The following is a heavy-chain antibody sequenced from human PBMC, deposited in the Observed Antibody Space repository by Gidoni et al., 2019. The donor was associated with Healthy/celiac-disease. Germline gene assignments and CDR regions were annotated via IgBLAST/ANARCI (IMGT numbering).Heavy chain of an antibody. D-gene: IGHD6-6*01. CDR2: ISGRGGST. Sequence: EVQLLESGGGLVQPGGSLRLSCAASGFTFSSYAMSWVGQAPGKGLEWVSAISGRGGSTYYADSVKGRFTISRDNSKNTLYLQMNSLRAEDTAVYYCAKGGSARPDWDYWGQGTLVTVSS. CDR3: AKGGSARPDWDY. V-gene: IGHV3-23*01. CDR1: GFTFSSYA. J-gene: IGHJ4*02.